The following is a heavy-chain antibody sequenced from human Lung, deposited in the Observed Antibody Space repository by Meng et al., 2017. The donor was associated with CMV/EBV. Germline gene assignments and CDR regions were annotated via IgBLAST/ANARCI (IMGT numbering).Heavy chain of an antibody. V-gene: IGHV3-30*04. D-gene: IGHD1-1*01. CDR3: ARGLLEGRY. CDR1: GFAFRSFT. Sequence: SCAASGFAFRSFTMHWVRQAPGKGLEWVAVLSYDGRIEFYAESVKGRFTISRDNSKNTLFLQMNSLRREDTAVYYCARGLLEGRYWGQGTLVTVSS. J-gene: IGHJ4*02. CDR2: LSYDGRIE.